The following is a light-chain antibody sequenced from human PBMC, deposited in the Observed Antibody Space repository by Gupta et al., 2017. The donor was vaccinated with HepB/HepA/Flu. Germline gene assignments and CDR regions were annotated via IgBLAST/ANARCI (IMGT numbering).Light chain of an antibody. CDR1: QSLLKRSNKRNY. CDR2: WAS. J-gene: IGKJ2*04. CDR3: QQYYSSPRS. V-gene: IGKV4-1*01. Sequence: DIVMTQSPDSLAVSLGERATINCKSSQSLLKRSNKRNYLAWYQRKPGQPPKLLIYWASIRDSGVPARFSGSGSGTDFTLTISSLQSEDVAVYYCQQYYSSPRSFGQGTKLEIK.